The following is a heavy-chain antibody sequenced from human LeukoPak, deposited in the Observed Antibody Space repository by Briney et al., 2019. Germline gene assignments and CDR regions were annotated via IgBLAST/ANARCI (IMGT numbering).Heavy chain of an antibody. Sequence: GGSLRLSCAASGFTFSSYAMNWVRQAPGKGLEWVSSISSSSSYIHYADSVKGRFTISRDNAKNSLYLQMNSLRAEDTAVYYCARDGLDIVVVPAAIIPLYYYGMDVWGQGTTVTVSS. J-gene: IGHJ6*02. CDR3: ARDGLDIVVVPAAIIPLYYYGMDV. V-gene: IGHV3-21*01. D-gene: IGHD2-2*02. CDR1: GFTFSSYA. CDR2: ISSSSSYI.